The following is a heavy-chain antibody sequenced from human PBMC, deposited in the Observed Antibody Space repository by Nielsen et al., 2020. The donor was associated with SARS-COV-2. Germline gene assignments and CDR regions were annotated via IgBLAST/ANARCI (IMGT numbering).Heavy chain of an antibody. D-gene: IGHD6-6*01. CDR3: ARVSRGIAARPDY. CDR1: GESFSGYY. V-gene: IGHV4-34*01. CDR2: INHSGST. J-gene: IGHJ4*02. Sequence: SQTLSLTCAVYGESFSGYYWSWIRQPPGKGLEWIGEINHSGSTNYNPSLKSRVTISVDTSKNQFSLKLSSVTAADTAVYYCARVSRGIAARPDYWGQGTLVTVSS.